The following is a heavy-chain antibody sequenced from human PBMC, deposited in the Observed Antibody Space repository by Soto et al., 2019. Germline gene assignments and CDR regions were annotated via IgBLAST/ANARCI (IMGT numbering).Heavy chain of an antibody. CDR3: ASITKKERYYYYYYGMDV. V-gene: IGHV3-48*03. CDR1: GFTFSSYE. D-gene: IGHD3-3*01. Sequence: GGSLRLSCAASGFTFSSYEMNWVRQAPGKGLEWVSYISSSGSTIHYADSVKGRFTISRDNAKNSLYLQMNSLRAEDTAVYYCASITKKERYYYYYYGMDVWGQGTTVTVSS. J-gene: IGHJ6*02. CDR2: ISSSGSTI.